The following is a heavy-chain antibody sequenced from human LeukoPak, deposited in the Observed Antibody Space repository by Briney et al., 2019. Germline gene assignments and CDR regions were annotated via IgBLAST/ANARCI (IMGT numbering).Heavy chain of an antibody. CDR3: ARGPLGGYYYYGMDV. CDR2: ISYDGSNK. Sequence: PGGSLRLSCAASGFTFSSYAMSWVRQAPGKGLEWVAVISYDGSNKYYADSVKGRFTISRDNSKNTLYLQMNSLRAEDTAVYYCARGPLGGYYYYGMDVWGQGTTVTVSS. CDR1: GFTFSSYA. V-gene: IGHV3-30-3*01. D-gene: IGHD3-16*01. J-gene: IGHJ6*02.